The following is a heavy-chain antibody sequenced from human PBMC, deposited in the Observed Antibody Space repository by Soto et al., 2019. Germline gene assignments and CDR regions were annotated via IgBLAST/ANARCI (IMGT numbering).Heavy chain of an antibody. CDR2: ISRDGSSK. CDR1: GFTFSRYA. V-gene: IGHV3-30-3*01. CDR3: ARSRNGAVPDSINF. D-gene: IGHD2-8*01. J-gene: IGHJ4*02. Sequence: SLRLSCAASGFTFSRYAMHWVRQAPGEGLEWVAVISRDGSSKYYGDSVKGRFTVSRDNSNNTLYLSMTSLRPDDTAVFYCARSRNGAVPDSINFWGQGTLVTSPQ.